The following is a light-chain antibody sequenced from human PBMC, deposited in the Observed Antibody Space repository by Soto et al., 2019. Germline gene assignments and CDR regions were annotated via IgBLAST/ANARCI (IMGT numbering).Light chain of an antibody. Sequence: ILMTQSPAPLSVSPGERATLSCRASQSVSSNLAWYQQNPGQAPRLLIYGASTRVTGIPARFSGSGSGTEFTLTISSLQSEDFAVYYCQQYNNWPLTFGGGTKVEIK. CDR3: QQYNNWPLT. CDR1: QSVSSN. J-gene: IGKJ4*01. V-gene: IGKV3-15*01. CDR2: GAS.